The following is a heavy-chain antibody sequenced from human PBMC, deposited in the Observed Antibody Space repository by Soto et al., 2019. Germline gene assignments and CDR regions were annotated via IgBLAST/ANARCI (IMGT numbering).Heavy chain of an antibody. CDR3: ARGSQYCSSTSCYLKWRVIDY. V-gene: IGHV3-21*01. D-gene: IGHD2-2*01. CDR1: GFTFSSYS. J-gene: IGHJ4*02. Sequence: GGSLRLSCAASGFTFSSYSMNWVRQAPGKGLEWVSSISSSSSYIYYADSVKGRFTISRDNAKNSLYLQMNSLRAEDTAVYYCARGSQYCSSTSCYLKWRVIDYWGQGTLVTVSS. CDR2: ISSSSSYI.